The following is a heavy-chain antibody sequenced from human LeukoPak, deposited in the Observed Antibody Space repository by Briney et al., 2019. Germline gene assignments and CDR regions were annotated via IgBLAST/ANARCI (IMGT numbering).Heavy chain of an antibody. J-gene: IGHJ4*02. V-gene: IGHV4-30-4*08. Sequence: SETLSLTCTVSGGSISSGDYYWSWIRQPPGKDLEWIGYIYYSGSTYYNPSLKSRVTISVDTSKNQFSLKLSSVTAADTAVYYCARDLRCSSTSCYRTFDYWGPGTLVTVSS. CDR3: ARDLRCSSTSCYRTFDY. D-gene: IGHD2-2*01. CDR2: IYYSGST. CDR1: GGSISSGDYY.